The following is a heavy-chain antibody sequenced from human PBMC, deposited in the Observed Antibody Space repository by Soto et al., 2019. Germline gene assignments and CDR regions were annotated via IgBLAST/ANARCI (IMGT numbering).Heavy chain of an antibody. CDR2: IIPIFATA. CDR3: ASPPSSSRYYYGMDV. CDR1: GGTFSSYA. J-gene: IGHJ6*02. V-gene: IGHV1-69*12. Sequence: QVQLVQSGAEVKKPGSSVKVSCKASGGTFSSYAISWVRQAPGRGLEWMGGIIPIFATANYAQKFQGRVTITADESTSTAYMELSSLRSEDTSVYYCASPPSSSRYYYGMDVWGQGTTVTVSS. D-gene: IGHD6-13*01.